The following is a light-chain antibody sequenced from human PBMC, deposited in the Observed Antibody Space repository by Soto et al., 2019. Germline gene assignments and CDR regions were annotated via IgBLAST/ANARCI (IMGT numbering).Light chain of an antibody. CDR3: QQYGSSPKT. J-gene: IGKJ1*01. CDR2: GAS. Sequence: EIVLTQSPGTLSLSPGKRATLSCRASQSVSSSYLAWYQQKPGQAPRLLIYGASSRATGIPDRFSGSGSAADFTLTISRLEPEDFAVYYCQQYGSSPKTFGQGTKVDIK. V-gene: IGKV3-20*01. CDR1: QSVSSSY.